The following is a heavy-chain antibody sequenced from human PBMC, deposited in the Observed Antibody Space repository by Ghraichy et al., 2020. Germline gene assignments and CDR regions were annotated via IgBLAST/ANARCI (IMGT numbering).Heavy chain of an antibody. V-gene: IGHV4-30-2*06. D-gene: IGHD3-3*01. CDR1: GASVSSDPYS. J-gene: IGHJ6*02. CDR2: VYHSETA. Sequence: SETLSLTCVVSGASVSSDPYSWTWLRQSPGKGLEWMGYVYHSETAYYNPSLETRLSISVDRSWNQFSLKLRSVTAADTAVYFCAVLASNGVDVWGQGITVTVSS. CDR3: AVLASNGVDV.